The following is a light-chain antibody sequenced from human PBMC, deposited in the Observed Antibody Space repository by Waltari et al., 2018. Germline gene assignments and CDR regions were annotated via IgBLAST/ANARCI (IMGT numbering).Light chain of an antibody. Sequence: SYVLTQPPSVSVAPGQTARITCGGSDIGHKRVHWYQHKTGQAPVLVVYDDTDRPSGILGRSSGSNSGYTATLSITRVEAGDEADYYCQVWDRDGDYVVFGGGTKLIVL. CDR2: DDT. CDR1: DIGHKR. J-gene: IGLJ2*01. V-gene: IGLV3-21*02. CDR3: QVWDRDGDYVV.